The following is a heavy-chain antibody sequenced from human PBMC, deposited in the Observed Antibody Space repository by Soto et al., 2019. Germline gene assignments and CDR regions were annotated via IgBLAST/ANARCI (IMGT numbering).Heavy chain of an antibody. CDR1: GYTFTSSY. Sequence: ASVKVSCKASGYTFTSSYMHWVRQAPGQGLEWMGIINPSGGSTSYAQKFQGRVTMTRDTSTSTVYMELSSLRSEDTAVYYCARGTMVRGVPSSYYYYYMDVWGKGTTVTVSS. CDR2: INPSGGST. V-gene: IGHV1-46*03. CDR3: ARGTMVRGVPSSYYYYYMDV. J-gene: IGHJ6*03. D-gene: IGHD3-10*01.